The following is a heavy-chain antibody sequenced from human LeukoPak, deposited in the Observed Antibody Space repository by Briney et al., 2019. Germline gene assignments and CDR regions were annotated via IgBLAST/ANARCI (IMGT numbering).Heavy chain of an antibody. CDR1: GFTFSNYE. D-gene: IGHD2-2*01. V-gene: IGHV3-48*03. J-gene: IGHJ4*02. CDR3: AREGVVVSAAVDY. Sequence: GGSLRLSCAASGFTFSNYEMNWVRQAPGKGLEWVSYISISGSTIYYADSVKGRFTISRDNAKNSLYLLMNSLRAEDTAVYYCAREGVVVSAAVDYWGQGTLVTVSS. CDR2: ISISGSTI.